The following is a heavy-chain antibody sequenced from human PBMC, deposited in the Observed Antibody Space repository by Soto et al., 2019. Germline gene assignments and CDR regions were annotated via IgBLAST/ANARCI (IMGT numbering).Heavy chain of an antibody. CDR1: GGSISSGGYY. Sequence: QVQLQESGPGLVKPSQTLSLTCTVSGGSISSGGYYWSWIRQHPGKGLEWIGYIYYSGSNYDNPSLKSRVTISVDTSKNQFSLKLSSVTAADTAVYYCARGDDYGDSSTFFDYWGQGTLVTVSS. CDR3: ARGDDYGDSSTFFDY. V-gene: IGHV4-31*03. CDR2: IYYSGSN. J-gene: IGHJ4*02. D-gene: IGHD4-17*01.